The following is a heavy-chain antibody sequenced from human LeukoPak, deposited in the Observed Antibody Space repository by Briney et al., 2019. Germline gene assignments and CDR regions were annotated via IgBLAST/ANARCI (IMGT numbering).Heavy chain of an antibody. Sequence: SVKVSCKASGYTFTSYDINWVRQATGQGLEWMGGIIPIFGTANYAQKFQGRVTITADESTSTAYMELSSLRSEDTAVYYCARDLPLQGFDYWGQGTLVTVSS. CDR2: IIPIFGTA. D-gene: IGHD5-24*01. J-gene: IGHJ4*02. CDR1: GYTFTSYD. CDR3: ARDLPLQGFDY. V-gene: IGHV1-69*13.